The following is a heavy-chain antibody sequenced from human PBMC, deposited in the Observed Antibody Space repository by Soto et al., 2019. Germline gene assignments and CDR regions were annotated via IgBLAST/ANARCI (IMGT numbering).Heavy chain of an antibody. V-gene: IGHV5-51*01. Sequence: GQSLKISCKGSGYSFTSYWIGWVRQMPGKGLEWMGIIYPGDSDTRYSPSFQGQVTISADKSISTAYLQWSSLKASDTAMYYCATPGGIAAAGGTGMDVWGQGTTVTVSS. CDR1: GYSFTSYW. CDR2: IYPGDSDT. CDR3: ATPGGIAAAGGTGMDV. D-gene: IGHD6-13*01. J-gene: IGHJ6*02.